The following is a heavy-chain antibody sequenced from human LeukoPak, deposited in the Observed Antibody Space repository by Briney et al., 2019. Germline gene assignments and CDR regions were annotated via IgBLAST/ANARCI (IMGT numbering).Heavy chain of an antibody. J-gene: IGHJ3*02. D-gene: IGHD4-17*01. V-gene: IGHV3-33*01. CDR1: GFTFSSYG. Sequence: PGGSLRLSCAASGFTFSSYGMHWVRQAPGKGLEWVAVIWYDGSNKYYADSVKGRFTISRDNSKNTLYLQMNSLRAEDTAVYYCARPYGDYGLDAFDIWAKGQWSPSLQ. CDR3: ARPYGDYGLDAFDI. CDR2: IWYDGSNK.